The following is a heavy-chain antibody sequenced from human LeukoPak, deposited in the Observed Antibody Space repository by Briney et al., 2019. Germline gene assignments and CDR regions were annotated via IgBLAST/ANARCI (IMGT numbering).Heavy chain of an antibody. V-gene: IGHV4-39*07. CDR1: GGSISSSSYY. J-gene: IGHJ4*02. D-gene: IGHD1-26*01. CDR3: ARDPIVGATTLDY. CDR2: IYYSGST. Sequence: SETLSLTCTVSGGSISSSSYYWGWIRQPPGKGLEWIGSIYYSGSTYYNPSPKSRVTISVDTSKNQFSLKLSSVTAADTAVYYCARDPIVGATTLDYWGQGTLVTVSS.